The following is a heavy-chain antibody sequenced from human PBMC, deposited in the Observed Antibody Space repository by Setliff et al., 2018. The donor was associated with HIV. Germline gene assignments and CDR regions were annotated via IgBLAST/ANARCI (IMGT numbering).Heavy chain of an antibody. V-gene: IGHV4-34*01. CDR1: GGSFSNYY. CDR2: LSPSGTT. J-gene: IGHJ4*02. D-gene: IGHD3-22*01. CDR3: ARLTTTYYYDSSAYYHPV. Sequence: SETLSLTCTVYGGSFSNYYTNWIRQPPGKGLEWIGELSPSGTTRSNPSLKSRVTMSVDTSENQFSLKLSSVTAADTAVFYCARLTTTYYYDSSAYYHPVWGQGTLVTVSS.